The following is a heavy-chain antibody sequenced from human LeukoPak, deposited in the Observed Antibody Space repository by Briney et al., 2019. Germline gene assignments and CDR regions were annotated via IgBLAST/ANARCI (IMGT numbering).Heavy chain of an antibody. CDR2: IRYDGSNK. D-gene: IGHD6-19*01. CDR3: AKGDSSGFYFDY. CDR1: GFRFSGYA. Sequence: GRSLRLSCVASGFRFSGYAIHWVRQAPGKGLEWVAFIRYDGSNKYYADSVKGRFTISRDNSKNTLYLQMNSLRAEDTAVYYCAKGDSSGFYFDYWGQGTLVTVSS. V-gene: IGHV3-30*02. J-gene: IGHJ4*02.